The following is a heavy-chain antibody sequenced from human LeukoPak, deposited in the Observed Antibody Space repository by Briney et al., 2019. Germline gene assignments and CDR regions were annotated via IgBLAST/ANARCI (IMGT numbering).Heavy chain of an antibody. Sequence: SETLSLTCTVSGDSIGSYFWSWIRQSPGKGLEWIGRIYHSGSTNYNPSLKSRVTISIDTSKNQFSLKLTSVTSADTAVYYCARDGPAYTSRWYDYYYGLDVWGQGTTVTVS. V-gene: IGHV4-59*01. CDR3: ARDGPAYTSRWYDYYYGLDV. CDR1: GDSIGSYF. D-gene: IGHD2-2*01. J-gene: IGHJ6*02. CDR2: IYHSGST.